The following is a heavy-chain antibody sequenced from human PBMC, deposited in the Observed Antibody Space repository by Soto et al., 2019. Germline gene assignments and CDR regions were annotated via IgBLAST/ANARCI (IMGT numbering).Heavy chain of an antibody. V-gene: IGHV3-23*01. CDR3: AKERSLVVTAMDV. CDR1: GFTFSTYE. Sequence: EVQLLESGGGLVQPGGSLRLSCAASGFTFSTYEMSWVRQAPGKGLEWVSVISGGGGSTCYADSVKGRFTISRDNSQNTVDLQMHSLRAEDTAVYYCAKERSLVVTAMDVWGQGTTVTVSS. J-gene: IGHJ6*02. D-gene: IGHD2-21*02. CDR2: ISGGGGST.